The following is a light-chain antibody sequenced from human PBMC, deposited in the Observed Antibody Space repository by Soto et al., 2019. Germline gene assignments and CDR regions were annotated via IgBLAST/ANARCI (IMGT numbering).Light chain of an antibody. J-gene: IGKJ1*01. CDR1: QSVSSSN. CDR3: QQYSIWRT. Sequence: EIVLTQSPGTLSLSPGERATLSCRASQSVSSSNLAWYQQKAGQAPRLLIYGASTRATGIPARFSGSGSGTEFTLTISGLQSEDFAVYYCQQYSIWRTFGQGTRWIT. V-gene: IGKV3-15*01. CDR2: GAS.